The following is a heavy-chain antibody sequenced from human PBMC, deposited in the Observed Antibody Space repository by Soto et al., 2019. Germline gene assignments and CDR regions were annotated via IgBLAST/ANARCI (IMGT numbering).Heavy chain of an antibody. D-gene: IGHD3-10*01. Sequence: QVQLVESGGGVVQPGRSLRLSCAASGFTFSSYGMHWVRQAPGKGLEWVAVIWYDGSNKYYADSVKGRFTISRDNSKNTLYLQMNSLRAEDTAVYYCVRDRDYYGSGPVGCDYWGQGTLVTVSS. CDR3: VRDRDYYGSGPVGCDY. CDR2: IWYDGSNK. J-gene: IGHJ4*02. CDR1: GFTFSSYG. V-gene: IGHV3-33*01.